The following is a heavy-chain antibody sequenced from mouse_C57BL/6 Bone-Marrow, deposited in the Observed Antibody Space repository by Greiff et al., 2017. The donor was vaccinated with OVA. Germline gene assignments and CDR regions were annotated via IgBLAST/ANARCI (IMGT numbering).Heavy chain of an antibody. D-gene: IGHD2-5*01. Sequence: QVQLQQSGAELVRPGASVTLSCKASGYTFTDYEMHWVKQTPVHGLGWIGAIDPETGGTASNQKFKGKAILTADKSSSTAYMELRSLTSEDSAVYYCTRGYSNYYAMDYWGQGTSVTVSS. CDR2: IDPETGGT. V-gene: IGHV1-15*01. CDR3: TRGYSNYYAMDY. J-gene: IGHJ4*01. CDR1: GYTFTDYE.